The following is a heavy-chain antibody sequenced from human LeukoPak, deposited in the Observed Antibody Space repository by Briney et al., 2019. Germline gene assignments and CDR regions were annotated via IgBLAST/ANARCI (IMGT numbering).Heavy chain of an antibody. CDR3: ARGRTGDYYDRSGANWFDP. Sequence: ASVTVSCKASGYTLSGYYMHWLRQAPGQGLEWMGWIHPNSGDTSFAQKFQGRVTMTRDTSISTAYAELSRLTSDDTAVYYCARGRTGDYYDRSGANWFDPWGQGTLVTVSS. V-gene: IGHV1-2*02. D-gene: IGHD3-22*01. CDR2: IHPNSGDT. J-gene: IGHJ5*02. CDR1: GYTLSGYY.